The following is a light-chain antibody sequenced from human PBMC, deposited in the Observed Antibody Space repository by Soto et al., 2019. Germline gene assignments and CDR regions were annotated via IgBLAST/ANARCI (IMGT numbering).Light chain of an antibody. V-gene: IGKV3-20*01. Sequence: EIVLTQSPGTLSLSTGERATLSCRASQSLGSSQLAWYQQKPGQAPKVLIYGASSRATGIPDRFSGSGSGTDFTLTINRLEPEDFAVYYCQQYGDWRMFGQGTRVEIK. CDR3: QQYGDWRM. J-gene: IGKJ1*01. CDR1: QSLGSSQ. CDR2: GAS.